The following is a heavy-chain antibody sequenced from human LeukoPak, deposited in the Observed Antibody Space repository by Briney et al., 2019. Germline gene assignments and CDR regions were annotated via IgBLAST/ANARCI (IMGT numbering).Heavy chain of an antibody. V-gene: IGHV4-34*01. CDR3: AREIDSSSFKFDY. D-gene: IGHD6-13*01. Sequence: SETLSLTCAVYGGSFSGYYWSWIRQPPGKGLEWIGEINHSGSTNYNPSLKSRVTISVDTSKNQFSLKLSSVTAADTAVYYCAREIDSSSFKFDYWGQGTLVTVSS. CDR1: GGSFSGYY. CDR2: INHSGST. J-gene: IGHJ4*02.